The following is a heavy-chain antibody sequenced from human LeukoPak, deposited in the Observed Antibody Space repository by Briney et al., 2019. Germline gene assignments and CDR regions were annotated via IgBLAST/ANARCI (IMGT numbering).Heavy chain of an antibody. D-gene: IGHD3-22*01. V-gene: IGHV3-21*01. J-gene: IGHJ3*02. CDR2: VGRDGSI. Sequence: GGSLRLSRVASGFTFNTYTMNWVRQAPGKGLEWISCVGRDGSIHYADSVKGRITISRDNAKNSLFLQMNSLRAEDTAIYYCARRYYDTTGYAFDIWGQGTMVTVSS. CDR3: ARRYYDTTGYAFDI. CDR1: GFTFNTYT.